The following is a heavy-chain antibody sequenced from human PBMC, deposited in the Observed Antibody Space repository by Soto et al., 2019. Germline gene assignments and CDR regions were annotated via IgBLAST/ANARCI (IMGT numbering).Heavy chain of an antibody. J-gene: IGHJ6*02. D-gene: IGHD3-10*01. CDR2: IYYSGST. CDR1: GGSISSYY. CDR3: ARGSMVRGVIGFNYYYGMAV. V-gene: IGHV4-59*01. Sequence: PSEILSLTCTVSGGSISSYYWSWIRQPPGKGLEWIGYIYYSGSTNYNPSLKSRVTISVDTSKNQFSLKLSSVTAADTAVYYCARGSMVRGVIGFNYYYGMAVWGQGTTVTVS.